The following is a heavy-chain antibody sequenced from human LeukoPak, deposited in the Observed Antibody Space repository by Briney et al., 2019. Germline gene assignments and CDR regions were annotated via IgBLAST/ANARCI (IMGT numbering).Heavy chain of an antibody. Sequence: SETLSLTCTVSGGSISSSSYYWGWIRQPPGKGLEWIGSIYYSGSTYYNPSLKSRVTISVDTSKNQFSLKLSSVTAADTAVYYCARGVKGYYYMDVWGKGTTVTVSS. CDR3: ARGVKGYYYMDV. J-gene: IGHJ6*03. CDR2: IYYSGST. V-gene: IGHV4-39*07. CDR1: GGSISSSSYY.